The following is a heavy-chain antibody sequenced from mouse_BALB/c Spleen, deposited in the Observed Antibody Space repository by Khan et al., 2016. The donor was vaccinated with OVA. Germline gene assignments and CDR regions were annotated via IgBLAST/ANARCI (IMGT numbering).Heavy chain of an antibody. J-gene: IGHJ2*01. D-gene: IGHD1-1*01. CDR2: ISYSGVT. V-gene: IGHV3-2*02. CDR1: GYSITSGYA. Sequence: EVQLQESGPGLVKPSQSLSLTCTVTGYSITSGYAWNWIRQFPGNKLEWMGYISYSGVTSYTPSLQSRISITRDTSKNQFFLQLNSVTTEDTATYYCARGNYYGYYVDYWGQGTTLTVSS. CDR3: ARGNYYGYYVDY.